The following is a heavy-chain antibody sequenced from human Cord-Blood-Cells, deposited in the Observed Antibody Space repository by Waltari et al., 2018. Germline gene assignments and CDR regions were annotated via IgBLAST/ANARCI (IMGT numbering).Heavy chain of an antibody. Sequence: EVQLVESGGGLVQPGGSLRLSCAASGFTFRRYAMSWVRQAQGKGLEWVSAISGSGGSTYYADSVKGRFTIYRDKSKNTLYLQMNSLRAEDTAVYYCAKLRRAAMDAFDIWGQGTMVTVSS. CDR2: ISGSGGST. J-gene: IGHJ3*02. CDR1: GFTFRRYA. V-gene: IGHV3-23*04. CDR3: AKLRRAAMDAFDI.